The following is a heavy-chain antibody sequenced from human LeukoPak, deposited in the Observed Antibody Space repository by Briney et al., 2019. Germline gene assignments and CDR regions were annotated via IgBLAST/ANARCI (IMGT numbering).Heavy chain of an antibody. CDR1: GFTFSDYY. J-gene: IGHJ4*02. D-gene: IGHD3-16*01. V-gene: IGHV3-11*06. CDR2: ISSSSSYT. CDR3: AKTLWGPRSCPDY. Sequence: GGSLRLSCAASGFTFSDYYMSWIRQAPGKGLEWVSYISSSSSYTNYADSVKGRFTISRDNSKNTLYLQLSSLSAEDTAVYYCAKTLWGPRSCPDYWGQGTLVTVSS.